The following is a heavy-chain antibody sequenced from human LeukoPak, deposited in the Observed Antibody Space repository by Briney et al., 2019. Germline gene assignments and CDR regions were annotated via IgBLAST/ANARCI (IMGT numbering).Heavy chain of an antibody. V-gene: IGHV1-69*04. CDR2: IIPILGIA. CDR1: GGTFSSYA. J-gene: IGHJ6*04. CDR3: ARDRREYSSSCQPTGV. Sequence: ASVKVSCKASGGTFSSYAISWVRQAPGQGLEWMGRIIPILGIANYAQKFQGRVTITADESTSTAYMELSSLRSEDTAVYYCARDRREYSSSCQPTGVWGKGTTVTVSS. D-gene: IGHD6-13*01.